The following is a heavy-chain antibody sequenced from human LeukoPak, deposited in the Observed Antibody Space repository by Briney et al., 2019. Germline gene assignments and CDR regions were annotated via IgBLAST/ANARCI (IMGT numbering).Heavy chain of an antibody. Sequence: PGGSLRLSCVASGFTIRNYWMHWVRQAPGKGLVWVSRISTDGSITTNADSVKGRFTFSRDNAKNTLYLQINTLRAEDTAVYYCARDRGYSDSSGSLDYWGQGTLVTVSS. V-gene: IGHV3-74*01. CDR3: ARDRGYSDSSGSLDY. CDR1: GFTIRNYW. CDR2: ISTDGSIT. J-gene: IGHJ4*02. D-gene: IGHD3-22*01.